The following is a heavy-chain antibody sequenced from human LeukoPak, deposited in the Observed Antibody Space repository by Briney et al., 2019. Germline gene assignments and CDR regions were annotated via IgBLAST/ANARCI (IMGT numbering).Heavy chain of an antibody. CDR1: GYTFTSYG. D-gene: IGHD3-3*01. CDR3: AREAPYYDFWSGYLYGMDV. V-gene: IGHV1-18*01. Sequence: GASVKVSCKASGYTFTSYGISWVRQAPGQGLEWMGWISAYNGNTNYTQKLQGTVTMTTDTSTSTAYMELRSLRSDDTAVCYCAREAPYYDFWSGYLYGMDVWGQGTTVTVSS. J-gene: IGHJ6*02. CDR2: ISAYNGNT.